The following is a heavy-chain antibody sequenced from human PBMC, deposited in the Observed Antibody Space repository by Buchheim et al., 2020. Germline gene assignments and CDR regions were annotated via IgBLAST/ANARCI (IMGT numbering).Heavy chain of an antibody. V-gene: IGHV4-34*01. CDR3: ARVRIYGTGATPDY. CDR2: INHSGST. CDR1: GGSFSGYY. D-gene: IGHD3-10*01. J-gene: IGHJ4*02. Sequence: QVQLQQWGAGLLKPSETLSLTCAVYGGSFSGYYWSWIRQPPGKGLEWIGEINHSGSTNYNPSLKSRVTISVDTSKNQFSLKLSSVIAADTAVYYCARVRIYGTGATPDYWGQGTL.